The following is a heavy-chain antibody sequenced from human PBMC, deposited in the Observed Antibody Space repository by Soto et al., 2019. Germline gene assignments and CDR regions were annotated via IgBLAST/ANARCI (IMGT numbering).Heavy chain of an antibody. J-gene: IGHJ6*02. V-gene: IGHV2-26*03. CDR2: FFSDAER. CDR1: GFSLTNGKMG. D-gene: IGHD6-6*01. CDR3: ARVNADSSSHYGMDA. Sequence: QVTLKESGPAVVKPTETLTLTCTISGFSLTNGKMGVSWIRQAPGKALEWLAHFFSDAERSYSPSLQSRLTLSTDTSGTQVVLSMTDMDPVDTGTYFCARVNADSSSHYGMDAWGQGTTVTVSS.